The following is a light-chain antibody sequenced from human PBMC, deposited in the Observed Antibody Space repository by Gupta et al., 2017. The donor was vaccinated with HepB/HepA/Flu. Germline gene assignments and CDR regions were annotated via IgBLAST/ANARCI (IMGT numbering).Light chain of an antibody. CDR2: WAS. CDR1: QSFLYSSNNKNY. CDR3: QQYDSIPLS. J-gene: IGKJ4*01. V-gene: IGKV4-1*01. Sequence: TQSPDSLAVSLGERATINCKSSQSFLYSSNNKNYLAWYQQKPGQPPKLLIYWASTRESGVPDRFSGSGSGTDFTLTISSLQAEDVAVYYCQQYDSIPLSFGGGTKVEIK.